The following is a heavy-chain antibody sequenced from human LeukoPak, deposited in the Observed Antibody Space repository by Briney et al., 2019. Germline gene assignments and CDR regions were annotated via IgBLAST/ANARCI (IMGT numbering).Heavy chain of an antibody. D-gene: IGHD1-1*01. CDR3: ARNWHDFAFDI. V-gene: IGHV4-59*08. J-gene: IGHJ3*02. CDR2: ISHSGSA. Sequence: SETLSLTCTVSGASISTYYWGWIRQPPGEGLEWIGYISHSGSAYYNPSLKSRVTISGDTSKNQFSLKVRSVTAADTAVYYCARNWHDFAFDIWGQGTMVTVSS. CDR1: GASISTYY.